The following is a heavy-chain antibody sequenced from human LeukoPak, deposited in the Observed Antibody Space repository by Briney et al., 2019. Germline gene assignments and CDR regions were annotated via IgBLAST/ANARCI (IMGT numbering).Heavy chain of an antibody. CDR3: ATASTVPAATFDP. CDR2: ISSSGSTI. Sequence: PGGSLRLSCAASGFTFSDYYMSWIRQAPGKGLEWVSYISSSGSTIYYADSVKGRFTISRDNAKNSLYLQMNSLRAGDTAVYYCATASTVPAATFDPWGQGTLVTVSS. V-gene: IGHV3-11*01. D-gene: IGHD2-2*01. J-gene: IGHJ5*02. CDR1: GFTFSDYY.